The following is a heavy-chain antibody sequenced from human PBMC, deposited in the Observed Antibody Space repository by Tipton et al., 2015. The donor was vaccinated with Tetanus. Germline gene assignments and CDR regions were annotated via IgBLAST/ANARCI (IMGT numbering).Heavy chain of an antibody. CDR3: ARALAVAGTGGFDP. V-gene: IGHV3-74*03. CDR1: GFTFSNYW. J-gene: IGHJ5*02. Sequence: LSLTCAASGFTFSNYWMHWVRQAPGKGLMWVSRISGDGSRTTYAASVKGRFTISRDNAKNTVYLQMNSLGAEDTAVYYCARALAVAGTGGFDPWGQGTLVTVSS. D-gene: IGHD6-19*01. CDR2: ISGDGSRT.